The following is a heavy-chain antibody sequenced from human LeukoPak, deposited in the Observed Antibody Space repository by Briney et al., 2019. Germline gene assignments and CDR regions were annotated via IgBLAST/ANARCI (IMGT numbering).Heavy chain of an antibody. J-gene: IGHJ6*03. CDR1: VGSISTNNYY. CDR3: ARLAGHFLMDSYYYMHV. D-gene: IGHD3-3*01. CDR2: IDYSLNL. Sequence: SETLSLTCSVSVGSISTNNYYWGWIRQPPGKGLDWTGRIDYSLNLCCNPSLKSRVTISVDTSKRHCSLRMSSVTAADTAVFYCARLAGHFLMDSYYYMHVWGKGSTVTVSS. V-gene: IGHV4-39*01.